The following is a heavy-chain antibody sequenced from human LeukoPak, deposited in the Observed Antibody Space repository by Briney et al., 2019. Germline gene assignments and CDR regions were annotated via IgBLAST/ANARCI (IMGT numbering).Heavy chain of an antibody. V-gene: IGHV4-59*12. CDR2: IYYSRST. CDR1: GGSISSYY. J-gene: IGHJ4*02. CDR3: ARDDSSGYYTDY. Sequence: SETLSLTCTVSGGSISSYYWSWIRQPPGKGLEWIGYIYYSRSTSYNPSLKSRVTISVDTSKNQFSLKLSSVTAADTAVYYCARDDSSGYYTDYWGQGTLVTVSS. D-gene: IGHD3-22*01.